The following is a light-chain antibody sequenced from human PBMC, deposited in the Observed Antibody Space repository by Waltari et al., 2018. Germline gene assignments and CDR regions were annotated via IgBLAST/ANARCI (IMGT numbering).Light chain of an antibody. V-gene: IGLV2-14*03. CDR2: DVN. Sequence: QSALTQPASVSGSPGQSISISCSGTSSDIGGNNFVFWYQQHPGKAPKFIIYDVNIRPAGVSNRCSGSKSGNTASPTISGLQSEDESDYYCSSYTTPKTLVFGTGTKVTV. CDR1: SSDIGGNNF. CDR3: SSYTTPKTLV. J-gene: IGLJ1*01.